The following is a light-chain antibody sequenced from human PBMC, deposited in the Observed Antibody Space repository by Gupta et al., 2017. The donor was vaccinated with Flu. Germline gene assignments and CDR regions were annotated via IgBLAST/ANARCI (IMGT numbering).Light chain of an antibody. CDR2: DAS. CDR3: QQRSNWPGT. J-gene: IGKJ1*01. CDR1: QSVSSY. Sequence: GERATRSCRASQSVSSYLSWYQQKPGQAPRLLIYDASNRATGIPARFSGSGSGTDFTLTISSLEPEDFAVYYCQQRSNWPGTFGQGTKVEIK. V-gene: IGKV3-11*01.